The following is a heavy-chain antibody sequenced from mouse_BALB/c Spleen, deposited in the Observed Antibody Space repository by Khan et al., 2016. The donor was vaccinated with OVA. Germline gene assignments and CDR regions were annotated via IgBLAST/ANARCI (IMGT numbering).Heavy chain of an antibody. CDR3: TRPSYYGNPWFTY. CDR1: GFAFNSYD. V-gene: IGHV5-9*02. D-gene: IGHD2-10*01. J-gene: IGHJ3*01. Sequence: EVELVDSGGGLVKPGGSLKLSCEVSGFAFNSYDMSWVRQTPEKRLEWVATISSTGTYTYYPDSVKGRFTISRDTARNTLYLQMSSLRSEDTALYYCTRPSYYGNPWFTYWGQGTLVTVSA. CDR2: ISSTGTYT.